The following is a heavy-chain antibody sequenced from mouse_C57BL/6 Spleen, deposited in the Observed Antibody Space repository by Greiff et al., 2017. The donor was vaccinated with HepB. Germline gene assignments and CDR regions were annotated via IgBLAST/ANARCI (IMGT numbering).Heavy chain of an antibody. CDR3: ARDYYGSSYEFDY. CDR1: GFTFSSYA. V-gene: IGHV5-4*03. Sequence: EVKLVESGGGLVKPGGSLKLSCAASGFTFSSYAMSWVRQTPEKRLEWVATISDGGSYTYYPNNVKGRITISRDNAKNNQYLQMSHLKSEDTAMYYCARDYYGSSYEFDYWGQGTTLTVSS. D-gene: IGHD1-1*01. J-gene: IGHJ2*01. CDR2: ISDGGSYT.